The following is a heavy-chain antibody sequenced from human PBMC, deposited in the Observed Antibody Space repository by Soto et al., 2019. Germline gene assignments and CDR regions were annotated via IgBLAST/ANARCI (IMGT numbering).Heavy chain of an antibody. V-gene: IGHV3-64*02. CDR3: ARGAWGRFFDL. D-gene: IGHD7-27*01. CDR1: GFIFSTYA. CDR2: ISSHGANT. Sequence: EVQLVESGEGLVQPGGSLRLSCAASGFIFSTYAMHWVRQAPGKRLEYVSAISSHGANTFYAESVRGRFTISRDNSKNTLYLQMGSLRTEDMAVYYCARGAWGRFFDLWGRGTLVTVSS. J-gene: IGHJ2*01.